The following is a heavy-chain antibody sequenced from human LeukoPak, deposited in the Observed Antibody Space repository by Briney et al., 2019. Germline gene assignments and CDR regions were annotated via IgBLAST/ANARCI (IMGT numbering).Heavy chain of an antibody. CDR1: GGTFSSYA. D-gene: IGHD3-22*01. CDR2: IIPILGIA. J-gene: IGHJ4*02. CDR3: ARDLLRYDSSGYPPPLF. Sequence: SVKVSCKASGGTFSSYAISWVRQAPGQGLEWMGRIIPILGIASYAQKFQGRVTITADKSTSTAYMELSSLRSEDTAVYYCARDLLRYDSSGYPPPLFWGQGTLVTVSS. V-gene: IGHV1-69*04.